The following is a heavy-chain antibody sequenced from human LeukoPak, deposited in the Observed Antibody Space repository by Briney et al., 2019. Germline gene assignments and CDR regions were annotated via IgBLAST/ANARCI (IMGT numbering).Heavy chain of an antibody. CDR2: INPNSGGT. V-gene: IGHV1-2*04. CDR1: GYTFTGYY. D-gene: IGHD3-10*01. J-gene: IGHJ4*02. CDR3: AISGGSGSYYAPFDY. Sequence: ASVKVSCKASGYTFTGYYMHWVRQAPGQGLEWMGWINPNSGGTNYAQKFQGWVTMTRDTSNSTAYMELSRLRSDDTAVYYCAISGGSGSYYAPFDYWGQGTLVTVSS.